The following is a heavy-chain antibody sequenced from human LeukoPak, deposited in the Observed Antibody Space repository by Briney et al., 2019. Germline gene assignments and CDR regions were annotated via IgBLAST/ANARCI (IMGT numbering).Heavy chain of an antibody. V-gene: IGHV1-18*01. CDR1: GYTFTSYG. CDR3: ARDPRPMVRGVIWFDP. D-gene: IGHD3-10*01. CDR2: ISAYNGNT. J-gene: IGHJ5*02. Sequence: ASVKVSCKASGYTFTSYGISWVRQAPGQGLEWMGWISAYNGNTNYAQKLQGRVTMTTDTSTSTAYMELRSLRSDDTAVYYCARDPRPMVRGVIWFDPWGQGTPVTVSS.